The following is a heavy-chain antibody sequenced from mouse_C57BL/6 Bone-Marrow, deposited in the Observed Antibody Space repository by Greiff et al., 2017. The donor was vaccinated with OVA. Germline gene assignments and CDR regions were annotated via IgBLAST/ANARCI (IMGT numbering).Heavy chain of an antibody. CDR1: GFTFSDYG. V-gene: IGHV5-17*01. D-gene: IGHD4-1*01. CDR2: ISSGSSTI. Sequence: EVMLVESGGGLVKPGGSLKLSCAASGFTFSDYGMYWVRQAPEKGLEWVAYISSGSSTIYYADTVKGRFTISRDNAKNTLFLQMTSLRSEDTAMYYCARLGGDYWGQGTTLTVSS. CDR3: ARLGGDY. J-gene: IGHJ2*01.